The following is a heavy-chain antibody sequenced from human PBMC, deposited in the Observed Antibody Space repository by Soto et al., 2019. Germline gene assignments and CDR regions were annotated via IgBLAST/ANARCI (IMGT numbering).Heavy chain of an antibody. J-gene: IGHJ6*02. D-gene: IGHD4-17*01. CDR2: INPNSGGT. CDR3: ARVLTTVTNDVFYYGMDV. CDR1: GYTFTGYY. Sequence: ASVKVSCKASGYTFTGYYMHWVRQAPGQGLEWMGWINPNSGGTNYAQKFQGWVTMTRDTSISTAYMELSRLRSDDTAVYYCARVLTTVTNDVFYYGMDVWGQGTTVTVSS. V-gene: IGHV1-2*04.